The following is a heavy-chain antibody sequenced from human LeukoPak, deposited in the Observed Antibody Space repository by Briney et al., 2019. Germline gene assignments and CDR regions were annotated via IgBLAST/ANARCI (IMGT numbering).Heavy chain of an antibody. J-gene: IGHJ1*01. CDR3: VRVYSSSTPRYFQH. D-gene: IGHD6-6*01. Sequence: GGSLRLSCAASGFTFSNYCMSWVRQAPGKGLEWVANIKQDGSEKYYVDSVKGRFTISRDNAKNSLYLQMNSLRAEDTAVYYCVRVYSSSTPRYFQHWGQGTLVTVSS. CDR2: IKQDGSEK. V-gene: IGHV3-7*01. CDR1: GFTFSNYC.